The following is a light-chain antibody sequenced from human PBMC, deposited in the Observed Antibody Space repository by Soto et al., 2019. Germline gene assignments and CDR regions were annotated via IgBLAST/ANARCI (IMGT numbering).Light chain of an antibody. CDR1: QSVSTN. J-gene: IGKJ4*01. CDR3: QQYNTWPLT. Sequence: EIVMTQSPATLSVSPGEGATLSCRASQSVSTNLAWYQQKPGQAPRLLIYGTSTRATGIPARFSGSGSGTEFTLTISSLQSEDFPVYFCQQYNTWPLTFGGGTKLEIK. CDR2: GTS. V-gene: IGKV3-15*01.